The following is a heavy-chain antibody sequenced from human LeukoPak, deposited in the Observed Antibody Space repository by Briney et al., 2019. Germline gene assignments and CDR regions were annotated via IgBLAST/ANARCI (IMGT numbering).Heavy chain of an antibody. CDR3: ARDKIDYDSSGYIDAFDI. Sequence: PGGSLRLSCAASGFTFGSYSMNWVRQAPGKGLEWVSSISSSSSYIYYADSVKGRFTISRDNAKNSLYLQMNSLRAEDTAVYYCARDKIDYDSSGYIDAFDIWGQGTMVTVSS. V-gene: IGHV3-21*01. D-gene: IGHD3-22*01. CDR2: ISSSSSYI. J-gene: IGHJ3*02. CDR1: GFTFGSYS.